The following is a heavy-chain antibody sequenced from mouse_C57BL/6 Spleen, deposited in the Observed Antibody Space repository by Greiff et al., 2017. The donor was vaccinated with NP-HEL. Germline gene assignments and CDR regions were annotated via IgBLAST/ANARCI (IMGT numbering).Heavy chain of an antibody. CDR3: ASRGGDGYYVGFAY. V-gene: IGHV1-26*01. CDR2: INPNNGGT. D-gene: IGHD2-3*01. CDR1: GYTFTDYY. Sequence: VQLQQSGPELVKPGASVKISCKASGYTFTDYYMNWVKQSHGKSLEWIGDINPNNGGTSYNQKFKGKATLTVDKSSSTAYMELRSLTSEDSAVYYCASRGGDGYYVGFAYWGQGTLVTVSA. J-gene: IGHJ3*01.